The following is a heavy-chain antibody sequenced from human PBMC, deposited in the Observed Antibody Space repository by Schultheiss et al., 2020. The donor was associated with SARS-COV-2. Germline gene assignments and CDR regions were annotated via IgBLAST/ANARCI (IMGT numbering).Heavy chain of an antibody. CDR3: AKLRTFWSGYPDY. CDR2: ISYDGSNK. J-gene: IGHJ4*02. V-gene: IGHV3-30*07. D-gene: IGHD3-3*01. Sequence: GGSLRLSCAASGFTFSSYAMHWVRQAPGKGLEWVAVISYDGSNKYYADSVKGRFTISRDNAKNSLYLQMNSLRAEDTAVYYCAKLRTFWSGYPDYWGQGTLVTVSS. CDR1: GFTFSSYA.